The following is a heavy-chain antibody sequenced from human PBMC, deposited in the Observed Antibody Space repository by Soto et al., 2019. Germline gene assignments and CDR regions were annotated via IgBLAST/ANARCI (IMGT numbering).Heavy chain of an antibody. CDR2: INHSGST. Sequence: QVQLQQWGAGLLKPSETLSLTCAVYGGSFSGYYWSWIRQPPGKGLEWIGEINHSGSTNYNPSLKSRVTISVDTSKNQFSLKLSSVTAADTAVYYCAREVSSTYYYYGMDVWGQGTTVTVSS. CDR3: AREVSSTYYYYGMDV. CDR1: GGSFSGYY. V-gene: IGHV4-34*01. D-gene: IGHD2-2*01. J-gene: IGHJ6*02.